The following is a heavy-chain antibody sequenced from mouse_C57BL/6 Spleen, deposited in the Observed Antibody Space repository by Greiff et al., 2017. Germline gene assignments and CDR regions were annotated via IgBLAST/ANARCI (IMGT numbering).Heavy chain of an antibody. CDR3: ARGAYYGSSYGLDY. Sequence: QVQLQQSGAELVRPGPSVKVSCKASGYAFTTYLIEWVKQRPGQGLEWIGVINPGSGGTNYNEKFKGKATLTADKSSSTAYMQLSSLTSVGSSVYVCARGAYYGSSYGLDYWGQGTTRTVTS. CDR2: INPGSGGT. D-gene: IGHD1-1*01. V-gene: IGHV1-54*01. J-gene: IGHJ2*01. CDR1: GYAFTTYL.